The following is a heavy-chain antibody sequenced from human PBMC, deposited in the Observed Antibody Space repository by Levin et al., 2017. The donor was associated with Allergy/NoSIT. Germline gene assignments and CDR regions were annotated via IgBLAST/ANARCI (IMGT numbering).Heavy chain of an antibody. D-gene: IGHD5-18*01. Sequence: SETLSLTCTVSGGSISSYYWSWIRQPPGKGLEWIGYIYYSGSTNYNPSLKSRVTISVDRSKNQFSLKLSSVTAADTAVYYCARRSGYRNGQIDYWGQGTLVTVSS. J-gene: IGHJ4*02. CDR2: IYYSGST. V-gene: IGHV4-59*01. CDR1: GGSISSYY. CDR3: ARRSGYRNGQIDY.